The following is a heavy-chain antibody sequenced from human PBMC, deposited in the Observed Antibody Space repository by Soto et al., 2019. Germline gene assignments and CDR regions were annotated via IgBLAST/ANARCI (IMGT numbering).Heavy chain of an antibody. D-gene: IGHD6-19*01. CDR3: ARRGSGGYYDY. Sequence: EVQLLESGGGLVQPGGSLRLSCAPSGFTFSSYAMRWVRQAPVKGLEWVSAISGSGGSTYYADSVKGRFTISRDNSKNTLYLQMTSLRAEDTAVYYCARRGSGGYYDYWGQGTLVTVSS. J-gene: IGHJ4*02. V-gene: IGHV3-23*01. CDR1: GFTFSSYA. CDR2: ISGSGGST.